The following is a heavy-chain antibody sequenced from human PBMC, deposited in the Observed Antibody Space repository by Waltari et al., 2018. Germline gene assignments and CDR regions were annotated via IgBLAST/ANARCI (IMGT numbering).Heavy chain of an antibody. CDR2: INTDNGNT. V-gene: IGHV1-18*01. D-gene: IGHD5-12*01. J-gene: IGHJ6*03. CDR3: ARDKGATDWGYYMDV. CDR1: GYTSTTYG. Sequence: QVQLVQSGAEVSKPAPSAKVPCQATGYTSTTYGSTWARQAPGQGLEWVGGINTDNGNTLYAQKLQGRVTLTADTSTTSAYMELRSLTSDDTALYYCARDKGATDWGYYMDVWGTGTTVTVSS.